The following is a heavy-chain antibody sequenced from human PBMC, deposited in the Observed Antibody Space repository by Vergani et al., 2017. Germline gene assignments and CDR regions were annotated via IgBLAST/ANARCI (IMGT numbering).Heavy chain of an antibody. V-gene: IGHV1-69*09. CDR3: ARDPRGYGGDPEDYYYGMDV. Sequence: QVQLVQSGAEVKKPGSSVKVSCQASGSTFSSYAISWVRQVPGQGLEWMGRIIPVLGKTKYAQDFQGRLTITADTSTSTAYMELTSLRSQDTAVYYCARDPRGYGGDPEDYYYGMDVWGQGTTVTVSS. D-gene: IGHD2-21*02. CDR2: IIPVLGKT. J-gene: IGHJ6*02. CDR1: GSTFSSYA.